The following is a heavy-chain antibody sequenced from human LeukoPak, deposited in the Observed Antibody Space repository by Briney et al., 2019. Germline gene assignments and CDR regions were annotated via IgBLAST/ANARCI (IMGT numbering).Heavy chain of an antibody. V-gene: IGHV4-61*01. D-gene: IGHD5-18*01. CDR1: GDSISSGMHY. Sequence: SETLSLTCTVSGDSISSGMHYWGWIRQPPGKGLEWIGYIYYSGSTHYNPSLKSRVTISVDTSKNQFSLKLSSVTAADTAVYYCARTEESGYSYRYFGYYYYMDVWGKGTTVTVSS. J-gene: IGHJ6*03. CDR3: ARTEESGYSYRYFGYYYYMDV. CDR2: IYYSGST.